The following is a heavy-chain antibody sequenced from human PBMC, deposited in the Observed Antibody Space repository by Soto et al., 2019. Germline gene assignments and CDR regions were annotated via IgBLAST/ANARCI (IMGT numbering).Heavy chain of an antibody. CDR1: GYTFTSYG. Sequence: ASVKVSCKASGYTFTSYGISWVRQAPGQGLEWMGWISAYNGNTNYAQKLQGRVTMTTDTSTSTAYMELRSLRSDDTAVYYCTRTKTAMVWPSHYGMDVWGQWTTVTVSS. CDR2: ISAYNGNT. V-gene: IGHV1-18*01. J-gene: IGHJ6*02. D-gene: IGHD5-18*01. CDR3: TRTKTAMVWPSHYGMDV.